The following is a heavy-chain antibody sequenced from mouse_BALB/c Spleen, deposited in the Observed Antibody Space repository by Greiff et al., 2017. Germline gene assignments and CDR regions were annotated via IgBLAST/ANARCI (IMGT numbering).Heavy chain of an antibody. D-gene: IGHD2-1*01. CDR3: ARDYYGNFAY. CDR2: INPGSGGT. J-gene: IGHJ3*01. Sequence: QVQLKQSGAELVRPGTSVKVSCKASGYAFTNYLIEWVKQRPGQGLEWIGVINPGSGGTNYNEKFKGKATLTADKSSSTAYMQLSSLTSDDSAVYFCARDYYGNFAYWGQGTLVTVSA. CDR1: GYAFTNYL. V-gene: IGHV1-54*01.